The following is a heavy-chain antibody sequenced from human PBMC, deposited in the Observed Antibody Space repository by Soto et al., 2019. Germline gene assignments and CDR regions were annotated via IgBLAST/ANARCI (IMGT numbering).Heavy chain of an antibody. Sequence: SVKVSCKDCGGRFSSYSISWVRHAPGKGLEWMGGIIPIFGTANYAQKFQGRVTITADESTSTAYMELSSLRSEDTAVYYCASSDYSSGAPGFFDYWGQGTLVTVSS. D-gene: IGHD3-10*01. J-gene: IGHJ4*02. CDR3: ASSDYSSGAPGFFDY. CDR1: GGRFSSYS. V-gene: IGHV1-69*13. CDR2: IIPIFGTA.